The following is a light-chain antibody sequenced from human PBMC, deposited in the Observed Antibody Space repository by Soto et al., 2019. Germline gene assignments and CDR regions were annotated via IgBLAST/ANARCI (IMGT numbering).Light chain of an antibody. CDR2: AAS. CDR1: QSISNH. V-gene: IGKV1-39*01. Sequence: DIQMTQSPSSLSASVEDRVTITCRASQSISNHLNWYQQKPGKAPKLLIFAASSLQSGVPSRFRGSRSGPDFTLTISSLQPEDFATYYCQHSYSCPPTFGQGTKVEIK. J-gene: IGKJ1*01. CDR3: QHSYSCPPT.